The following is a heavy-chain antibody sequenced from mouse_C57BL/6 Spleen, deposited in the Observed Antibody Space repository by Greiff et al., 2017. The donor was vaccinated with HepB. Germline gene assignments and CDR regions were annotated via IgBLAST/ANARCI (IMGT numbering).Heavy chain of an antibody. D-gene: IGHD1-2*01. CDR3: ARSGLLRPVY. V-gene: IGHV1-54*01. CDR1: GYAFTNYL. J-gene: IGHJ3*01. Sequence: VQVVESGAELVRPGTSVKVSCKASGYAFTNYLIEWVKQRPGQGLEWIGVINPGSGGTNYNEKFKGKATLTADKSSSTAYMQLSSLTSEDSAVYFCARSGLLRPVYWGQGTLVTVSA. CDR2: INPGSGGT.